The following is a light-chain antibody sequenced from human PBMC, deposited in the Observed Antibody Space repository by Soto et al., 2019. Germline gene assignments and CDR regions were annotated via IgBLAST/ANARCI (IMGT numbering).Light chain of an antibody. CDR3: SLFYGDRVV. J-gene: IGLJ2*01. CDR1: TGTVTTGHW. CDR2: DTT. V-gene: IGLV7-46*01. Sequence: QSVVTQDPSLTVSPGGAVTLTCGSSTGTVTTGHWPYWFQQKPGQAPRALIYDTTIKHSWTPARFSGSLLGGKAALTLSGAQPDDEADYYRSLFYGDRVVFGGGTKLTVL.